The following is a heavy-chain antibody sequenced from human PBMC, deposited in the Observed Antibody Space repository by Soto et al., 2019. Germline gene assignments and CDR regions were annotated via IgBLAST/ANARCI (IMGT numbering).Heavy chain of an antibody. CDR3: ARDRYSSSSSLYYGMDV. V-gene: IGHV1-69*13. CDR1: GGTFSSYA. J-gene: IGHJ6*02. D-gene: IGHD6-6*01. Sequence: ASVKVSCKASGGTFSSYAISWVRQAPGQGLEWMGGIIPIFGTANYAQKFQGGVTITADESTSTAYMELSSLRSEDTAVYYCARDRYSSSSSLYYGMDVWGQGTMVTVS. CDR2: IIPIFGTA.